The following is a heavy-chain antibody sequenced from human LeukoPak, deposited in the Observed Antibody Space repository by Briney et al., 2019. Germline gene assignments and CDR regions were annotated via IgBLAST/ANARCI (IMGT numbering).Heavy chain of an antibody. CDR1: GGSISSYY. CDR2: IYYSGGT. D-gene: IGHD1-26*01. Sequence: SETLSLTCAVSGGSISSYYWSWIRQPPGKGLEWIGYIYYSGGTNYNPSLKSRVTISVDTSKNQFSLKLSSVTAADTAVYYCAREAKSPIFDYWGQGTLVTVSS. CDR3: AREAKSPIFDY. J-gene: IGHJ4*02. V-gene: IGHV4-59*01.